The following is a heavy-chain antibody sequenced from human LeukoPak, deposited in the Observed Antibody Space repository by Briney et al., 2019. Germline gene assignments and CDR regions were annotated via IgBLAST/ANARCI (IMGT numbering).Heavy chain of an antibody. CDR3: TSPEYYYGSGSYSYYYYYGMDV. Sequence: PGGSLRLSCAASRFTFSGSAMHWVRQASGKGLEWVGRIRSKANSYATAYAASVKGRFTISRDDSKNTAYLQMNSLKTEDTAVYYCTSPEYYYGSGSYSYYYYYGMDVWGKRTTVTVSS. CDR2: IRSKANSYAT. V-gene: IGHV3-73*01. J-gene: IGHJ6*04. CDR1: RFTFSGSA. D-gene: IGHD3-10*01.